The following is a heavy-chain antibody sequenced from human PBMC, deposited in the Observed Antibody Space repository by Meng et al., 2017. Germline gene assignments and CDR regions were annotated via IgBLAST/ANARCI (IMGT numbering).Heavy chain of an antibody. Sequence: GESLKISCAASGFTFSSYGMHWVRQAPGKGLEWVAVIWYDGSNKYYADSVKGRFTISRDNAKNSLYLQMNSLRAEDTALYYCAKDTHGYNYYYYGMDVWGQGTTVTVSS. D-gene: IGHD5-24*01. CDR1: GFTFSSYG. V-gene: IGHV3-33*03. CDR3: AKDTHGYNYYYYGMDV. CDR2: IWYDGSNK. J-gene: IGHJ6*02.